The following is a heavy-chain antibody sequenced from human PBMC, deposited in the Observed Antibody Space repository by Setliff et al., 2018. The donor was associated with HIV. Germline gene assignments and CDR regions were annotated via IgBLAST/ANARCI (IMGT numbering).Heavy chain of an antibody. Sequence: PSETLSLTCTVSGGSISSGSYYWGWIRQPPGKGLEWIGYIYNSGSTNYNPSLKSRVTISVDRSKNQFSLKLRSVTAADTAVYYCARDLIASAGSFDYWGQGTLVTVSS. CDR1: GGSISSGSYY. J-gene: IGHJ4*02. D-gene: IGHD6-13*01. CDR2: IYNSGST. V-gene: IGHV4-31*03. CDR3: ARDLIASAGSFDY.